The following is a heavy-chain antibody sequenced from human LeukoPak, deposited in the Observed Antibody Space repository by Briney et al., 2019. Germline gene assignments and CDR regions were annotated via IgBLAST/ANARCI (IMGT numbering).Heavy chain of an antibody. CDR1: GFTLSSYE. CDR3: AELGITMIGGV. V-gene: IGHV3-48*03. J-gene: IGHJ6*04. D-gene: IGHD3-10*02. CDR2: ISGSGSTI. Sequence: GGSLRLSCAASGFTLSSYEMNWVRQAPGKGLEWVSYISGSGSTIYYADSVKGRFTISRDNDKNSLYLQMNSLRAEDTAVYYCAELGITMIGGVWGKGTTVTISS.